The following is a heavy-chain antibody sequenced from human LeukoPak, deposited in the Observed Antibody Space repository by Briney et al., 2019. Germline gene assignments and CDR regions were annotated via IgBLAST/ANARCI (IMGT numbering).Heavy chain of an antibody. V-gene: IGHV3-53*01. CDR1: GFTVSSNY. CDR3: ARPRDDSSGYYSYYFDY. CDR2: IYSGGST. Sequence: GGSLRLSCAASGFTVSSNYMSWVRQAPGKGLEWVSVIYSGGSTYYADSVKGRFTISRDNSKNTLYLQMNSLRAEDTAVYYCARPRDDSSGYYSYYFDYWGQGTLVTVSS. D-gene: IGHD3-22*01. J-gene: IGHJ4*02.